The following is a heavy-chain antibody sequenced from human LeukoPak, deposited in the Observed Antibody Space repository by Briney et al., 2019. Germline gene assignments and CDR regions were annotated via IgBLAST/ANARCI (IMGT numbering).Heavy chain of an antibody. V-gene: IGHV1-2*02. CDR2: INPNSGGT. Sequence: ASVKVSCKASGYTFTGYYMHWVRQAPGQGLEWMGWINPNSGGTNYAQKFQGRVTMTRDTSISTAYMELSRLRSDDTAVYYYARDRGLDIAAAGKFRHYYYYMDVWGKGTTVTVSS. CDR1: GYTFTGYY. J-gene: IGHJ6*03. D-gene: IGHD6-13*01. CDR3: ARDRGLDIAAAGKFRHYYYYMDV.